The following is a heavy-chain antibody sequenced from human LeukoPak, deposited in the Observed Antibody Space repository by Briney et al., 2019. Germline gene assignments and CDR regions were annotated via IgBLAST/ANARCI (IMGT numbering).Heavy chain of an antibody. CDR2: ISGSGGST. CDR3: AKDRVAYSYGYFDY. V-gene: IGHV3-23*01. J-gene: IGHJ4*02. CDR1: GFTSSSYA. D-gene: IGHD5-18*01. Sequence: PGGSLRLSCAASGFTSSSYAMSWVRQAPGKGLEWVSAISGSGGSTYYADSVKGRFTISRDNSKNTLYLQMNSLRAEDTAVYYCAKDRVAYSYGYFDYWGQGTLVTVSS.